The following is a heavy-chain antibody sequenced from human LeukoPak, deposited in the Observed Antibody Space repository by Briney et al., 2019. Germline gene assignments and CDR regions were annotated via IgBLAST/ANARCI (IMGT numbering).Heavy chain of an antibody. CDR2: IYYSGST. CDR1: GGSISSGGYY. D-gene: IGHD3-22*01. V-gene: IGHV4-31*03. J-gene: IGHJ5*02. Sequence: SETLSLTCTVSGGSISSGGYYWSWIRQHPGKGLEWIGYIYYSGSTYYNPSLKSRVTISVDTSKNQFSLKLSSVTAADTAVYYCASSPGSGDYDWFDPWGQGTLVTVSS. CDR3: ASSPGSGDYDWFDP.